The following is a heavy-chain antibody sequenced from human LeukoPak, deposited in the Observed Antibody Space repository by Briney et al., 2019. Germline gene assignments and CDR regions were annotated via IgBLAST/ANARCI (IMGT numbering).Heavy chain of an antibody. CDR2: ISGSGGRT. CDR1: GFNLSNYA. J-gene: IGHJ5*02. V-gene: IGHV3-23*01. Sequence: GGSLRLPCAASGFNLSNYAMSWVRQAPGKGLEWVSAISGSGGRTYYADSVKGRFTISRDKSKSTLYLQMNSLRADDTAIYYCAKDHYDNWFDPWGQGTLVTVSS. D-gene: IGHD3-16*01. CDR3: AKDHYDNWFDP.